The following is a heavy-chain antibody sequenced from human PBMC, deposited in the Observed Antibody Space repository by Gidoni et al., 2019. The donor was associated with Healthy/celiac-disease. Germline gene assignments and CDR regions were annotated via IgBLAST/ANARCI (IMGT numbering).Heavy chain of an antibody. CDR2: MNPNSGNT. J-gene: IGHJ5*02. CDR1: GYTFPSYD. D-gene: IGHD3-22*01. CDR3: AREYYYDSSGYYNAGNNWFDP. Sequence: QVQLVQSGAEVKKPGASVKVSCKASGYTFPSYDINWVRQATGQGLEWMGWMNPNSGNTGYAQKFQGRVTMTRNTSISTAYMELSSLRSEDTAVYYCAREYYYDSSGYYNAGNNWFDPWGQGTLVTVSS. V-gene: IGHV1-8*01.